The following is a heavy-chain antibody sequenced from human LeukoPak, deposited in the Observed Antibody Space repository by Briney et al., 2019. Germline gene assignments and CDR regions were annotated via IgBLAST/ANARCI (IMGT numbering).Heavy chain of an antibody. J-gene: IGHJ4*02. CDR3: ARDHNYDSSGLDY. D-gene: IGHD3-22*01. Sequence: PGRSLRLSCAASGFTFSSYAMHWVRQAPGKGLEWVAVISYDGSNKYYADSVKGRFPISRDNSKNTLYLQMNSLRVEDPAVYYCARDHNYDSSGLDYWGQGTLVTVSS. CDR1: GFTFSSYA. V-gene: IGHV3-30-3*01. CDR2: ISYDGSNK.